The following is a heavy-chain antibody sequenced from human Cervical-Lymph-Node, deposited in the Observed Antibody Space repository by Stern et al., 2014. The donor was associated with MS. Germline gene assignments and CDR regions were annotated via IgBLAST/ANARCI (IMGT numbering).Heavy chain of an antibody. D-gene: IGHD3-22*01. CDR1: GFSLSTSGMC. J-gene: IGHJ4*02. Sequence: QVTLKESGPALVKPTQTLTLTCTFSGFSLSTSGMCVSWIRQPPGKALEWLAIIDWDDDKYYSTSLKTRLTISKDTSKNQVVLTMTNMDPVDTATYYCARTYYYDSSGYYPIPFDYWGQGTLVTVSS. V-gene: IGHV2-70*01. CDR3: ARTYYYDSSGYYPIPFDY. CDR2: IDWDDDK.